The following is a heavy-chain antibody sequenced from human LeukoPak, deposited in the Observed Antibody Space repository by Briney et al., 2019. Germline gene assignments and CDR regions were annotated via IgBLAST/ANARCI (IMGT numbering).Heavy chain of an antibody. CDR2: IYPSGST. CDR1: GDSISSGSFY. Sequence: ASETLSLTCSVSGDSISSGSFYWSWIRQPAGRGLEWIGRIYPSGSTNYNPSLKSRVTISLDTSKNQFSLKLSSVTAADTAVYYCARDVLAAPGTFDYWDQGALVTVSS. V-gene: IGHV4-61*02. J-gene: IGHJ4*02. CDR3: ARDVLAAPGTFDY. D-gene: IGHD6-13*01.